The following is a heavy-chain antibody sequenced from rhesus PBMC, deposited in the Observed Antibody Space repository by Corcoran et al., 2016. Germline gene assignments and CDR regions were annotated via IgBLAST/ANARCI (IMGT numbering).Heavy chain of an antibody. D-gene: IGHD6-25*01. CDR2: IYGSGSST. V-gene: IGHV4-169*01. CDR1: GGSISSSY. J-gene: IGHJ4*01. Sequence: QLQLQESGPGLVKPSETLSVTCAVSGGSISSSYWSWIRQAPEKGLEWIGFIYGSGSSTNYNPSLKSRVTLSVDTSKNQLSLKLSSVTAADTAVYDCARTGSWNAPNYWGQGVLVTVSS. CDR3: ARTGSWNAPNY.